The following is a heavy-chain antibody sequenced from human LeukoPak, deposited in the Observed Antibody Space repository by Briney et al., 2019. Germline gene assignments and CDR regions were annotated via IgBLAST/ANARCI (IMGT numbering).Heavy chain of an antibody. Sequence: SETLSLTCAVYGGSFSGYYWSWIRQPPGKGLEWIGEINHSGSTNYNPFLKSRVTISVDTSKNQFSLKLSSVTAADTAVYYCARGIAVAKYYFDYWGQGTLVTVSS. CDR3: ARGIAVAKYYFDY. CDR1: GGSFSGYY. D-gene: IGHD6-19*01. CDR2: INHSGST. V-gene: IGHV4-34*01. J-gene: IGHJ4*02.